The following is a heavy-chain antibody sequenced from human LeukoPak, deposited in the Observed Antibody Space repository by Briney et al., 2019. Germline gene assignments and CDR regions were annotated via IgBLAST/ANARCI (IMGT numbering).Heavy chain of an antibody. CDR3: VADCYGDCID. V-gene: IGHV1-58*01. CDR2: IVVGSGNT. J-gene: IGHJ4*02. D-gene: IGHD4-17*01. Sequence: GTSVKVSCKVSGFIFSSSAVQWVRQARGQRLEWIGWIVVGSGNTNYAQNFQERVTITRDMSTSTAYMELSSLRSEDTAVYYCVADCYGDCIDWGQGTLVTVSS. CDR1: GFIFSSSA.